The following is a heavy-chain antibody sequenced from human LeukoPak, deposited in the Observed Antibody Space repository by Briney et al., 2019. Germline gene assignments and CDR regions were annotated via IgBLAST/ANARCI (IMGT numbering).Heavy chain of an antibody. CDR1: GYTFTTYG. CDR3: ARSLTIREGDAFDI. J-gene: IGHJ3*02. CDR2: ISGYNGNT. Sequence: GASVKVSCKTSGYTFTTYGILWGRQAPGQGLEWMGWISGYNGNTNFARKLQGRVTMTTDTSTSTAYMELRSLRSDDTAVYSCARSLTIREGDAFDIWGQGTMVTVSS. V-gene: IGHV1-18*01. D-gene: IGHD3-10*01.